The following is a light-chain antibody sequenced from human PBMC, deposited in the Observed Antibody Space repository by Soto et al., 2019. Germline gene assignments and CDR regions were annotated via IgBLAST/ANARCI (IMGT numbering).Light chain of an antibody. Sequence: DIQMTPSPSSLSASVGDRVTITCRASQSISSYLNWYQQKPGKAPKLLIYAASSLPLRVPSRFSGSGSGTDFTLTISTLQPEDFATYYCPQSYSTPWTFDQGTKVEIK. CDR3: PQSYSTPWT. CDR2: AAS. J-gene: IGKJ1*01. V-gene: IGKV1-39*01. CDR1: QSISSY.